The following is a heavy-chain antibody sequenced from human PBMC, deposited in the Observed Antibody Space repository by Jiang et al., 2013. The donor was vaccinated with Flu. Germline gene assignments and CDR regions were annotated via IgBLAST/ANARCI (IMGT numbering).Heavy chain of an antibody. Sequence: GAEVKKPGASVKVSCKASGYTFSGYYVHWVRQAPGQGLEYMGWVNPRNGDTKYAQKFQGRVTMTRDTPITTAYMELSGLRSDDTAVYYCARDPDRSKNYFDYWGQGTLVTVSA. V-gene: IGHV1-2*02. D-gene: IGHD3-22*01. J-gene: IGHJ4*02. CDR2: VNPRNGDT. CDR1: GYTFSGYY. CDR3: ARDPDRSKNYFDY.